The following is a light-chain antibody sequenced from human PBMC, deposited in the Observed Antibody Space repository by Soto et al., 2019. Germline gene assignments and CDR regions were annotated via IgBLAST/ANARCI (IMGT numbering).Light chain of an antibody. CDR1: QSVSSY. CDR2: DAS. Sequence: IVFTQYASKLYLYAGERATLSCRASQSVSSYLAWYQQKPSQAPRLLIYDASNRATGIPARFSGSGSGTDFTLTISSLEPEDFAVYYCQQRSKWPLTFAQGTRLENK. CDR3: QQRSKWPLT. J-gene: IGKJ5*01. V-gene: IGKV3-11*01.